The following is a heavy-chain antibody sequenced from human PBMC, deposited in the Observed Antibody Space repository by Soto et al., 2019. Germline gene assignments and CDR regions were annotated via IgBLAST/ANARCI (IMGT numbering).Heavy chain of an antibody. CDR3: ATDRTIESHFDY. D-gene: IGHD2-15*01. Sequence: ASVKVPCKASGYTFTSYAMHWVRQAPGQRLEWMGWINAGNGNTKYSQKFQGRVTITRDSSASTAYMELSSLRSEDTAVYYCATDRTIESHFDYCGQGALLPVSS. CDR2: INAGNGNT. J-gene: IGHJ4*02. V-gene: IGHV1-3*01. CDR1: GYTFTSYA.